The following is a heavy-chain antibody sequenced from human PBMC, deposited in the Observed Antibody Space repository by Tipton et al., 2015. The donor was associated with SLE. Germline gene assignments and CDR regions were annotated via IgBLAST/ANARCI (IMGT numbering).Heavy chain of an antibody. Sequence: GLVKPSETLSLTCTVSGGSISDYYWSWIRQPPGKGLEWIGYMFHSGSTKYNPSLKSRVTISVDTSKNQFSLKLSSVTAADTAVYYCARDEYRYDTTGYHLLGHFDFWGQGTLVTVSS. D-gene: IGHD3-22*01. J-gene: IGHJ4*02. V-gene: IGHV4-59*12. CDR2: MFHSGST. CDR3: ARDEYRYDTTGYHLLGHFDF. CDR1: GGSISDYY.